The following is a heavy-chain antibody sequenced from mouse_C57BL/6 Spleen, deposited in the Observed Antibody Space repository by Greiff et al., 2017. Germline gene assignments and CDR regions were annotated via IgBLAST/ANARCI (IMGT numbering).Heavy chain of an antibody. CDR2: ISDGGSYT. CDR3: ARVNFYFDY. V-gene: IGHV5-4*01. D-gene: IGHD4-1*02. CDR1: GFTFSSYA. Sequence: EVQGVESGGGLVKPGGSPKLSCAASGFTFSSYAMSWVRQTPEKRLEWVATISDGGSYTYYPDNVKGRFTISRDNAKNNLYLQMSHLKSEDTAMYYCARVNFYFDYWGQGTTLTVSS. J-gene: IGHJ2*01.